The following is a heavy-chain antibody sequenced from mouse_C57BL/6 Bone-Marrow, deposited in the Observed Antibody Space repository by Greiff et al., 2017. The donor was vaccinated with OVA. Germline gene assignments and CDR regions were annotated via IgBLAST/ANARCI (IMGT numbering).Heavy chain of an antibody. CDR1: GYTFTSYG. Sequence: VNVVESGAELARPGASVKLSCKASGYTFTSYGISWVKQRTGQGLEWIGEIYPRSGNTYYNEKFKGKATLTADKSSSTAYMELRSLTSEDSAVYFCASYGSSPFDYWGQGTTLTVSS. V-gene: IGHV1-81*01. CDR3: ASYGSSPFDY. CDR2: IYPRSGNT. D-gene: IGHD1-1*01. J-gene: IGHJ2*01.